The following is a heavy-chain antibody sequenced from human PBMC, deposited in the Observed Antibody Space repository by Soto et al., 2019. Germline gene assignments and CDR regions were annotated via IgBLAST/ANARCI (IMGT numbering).Heavy chain of an antibody. V-gene: IGHV2-5*02. D-gene: IGHD5-12*01. CDR2: IYWDDDK. J-gene: IGHJ4*02. CDR3: AHTTATRIFDY. Sequence: QITLKESGPTLVKPTQTLTLTCTFSGFSLSTSGVGVGWIRQPPGKALEWLALIYWDDDKRYSPSLKSRLTTTNVTFKSQVVITMSNMDPVDSATYFCAHTTATRIFDYWGQGTLVTVST. CDR1: GFSLSTSGVG.